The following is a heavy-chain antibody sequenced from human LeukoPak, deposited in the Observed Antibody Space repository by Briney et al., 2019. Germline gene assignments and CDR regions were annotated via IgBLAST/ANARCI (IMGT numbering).Heavy chain of an antibody. J-gene: IGHJ4*02. CDR2: IWYDGSNK. CDR3: ARSHFLGSPLDY. Sequence: GGSLGLSCAASGFTFSSYGMHWVRQAPGKGLEWVAVIWYDGSNKYYADSVKGRFTISRDNSKNTLYLQMNSLRAEDTAVYYCARSHFLGSPLDYWGQGTLVTVSS. D-gene: IGHD3-3*01. CDR1: GFTFSSYG. V-gene: IGHV3-33*01.